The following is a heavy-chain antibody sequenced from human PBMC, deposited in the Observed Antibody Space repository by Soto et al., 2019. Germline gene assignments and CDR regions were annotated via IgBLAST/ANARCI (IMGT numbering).Heavy chain of an antibody. V-gene: IGHV1-69*12. Sequence: QVQLVQSGAEVKKPGTSMKVSCKASGGTFSDLAFSWVRQAPGQGPEWMGGIMPIFGRPDYPQKFRDRVTITADESTSTVFVELRSLTSEDTAVYYCATWLRMAGIGNYYYGMDVWGQGTTVTVSS. CDR2: IMPIFGRP. CDR1: GGTFSDLA. D-gene: IGHD6-19*01. CDR3: ATWLRMAGIGNYYYGMDV. J-gene: IGHJ6*02.